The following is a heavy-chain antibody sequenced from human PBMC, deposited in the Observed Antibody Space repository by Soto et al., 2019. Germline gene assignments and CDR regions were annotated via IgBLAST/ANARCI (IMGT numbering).Heavy chain of an antibody. CDR2: LTDSGGST. Sequence: GGSLRLSCSASGCTFSTYAMSWVRQAPGKGLEWVSALTDSGGSTYYADSVKGRFTISRDNSKNTLYLQMNSLRAEDTAVYYCAKKSSGNSYFLDSWGQGTLVTVSS. V-gene: IGHV3-23*01. D-gene: IGHD1-26*01. CDR1: GCTFSTYA. CDR3: AKKSSGNSYFLDS. J-gene: IGHJ4*02.